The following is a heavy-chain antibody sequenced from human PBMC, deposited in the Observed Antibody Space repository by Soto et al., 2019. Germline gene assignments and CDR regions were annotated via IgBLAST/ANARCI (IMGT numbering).Heavy chain of an antibody. CDR2: IAYDGSIE. Sequence: QVQLVESGGGVVQPGRSLRLSCAASGFTFSSYGMNWVRQAPGKGLDWVAVIAYDGSIEYYADSVKGRFTISKDNSKNTLYLQMNSPRAEETAVYYCAKNDASVLAWGQGTLVTVSS. CDR1: GFTFSSYG. CDR3: AKNDASVLA. D-gene: IGHD2-2*01. J-gene: IGHJ5*02. V-gene: IGHV3-30*18.